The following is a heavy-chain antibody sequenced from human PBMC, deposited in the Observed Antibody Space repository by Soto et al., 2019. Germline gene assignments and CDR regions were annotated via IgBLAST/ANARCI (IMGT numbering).Heavy chain of an antibody. CDR2: ISSSGSTI. V-gene: IGHV3-11*01. D-gene: IGHD3-10*01. CDR3: ARDKRTVQSLGFGDTTYGMDV. CDR1: GFTFSDYY. Sequence: GGSLRLSCAASGFTFSDYYMRWIRQAPGKGLEWVSYISSSGSTIYYADSVKGRFTISRDNAKNSLYLQMNSLRAEDTAVYDCARDKRTVQSLGFGDTTYGMDVWGQGTTVTVSS. J-gene: IGHJ6*02.